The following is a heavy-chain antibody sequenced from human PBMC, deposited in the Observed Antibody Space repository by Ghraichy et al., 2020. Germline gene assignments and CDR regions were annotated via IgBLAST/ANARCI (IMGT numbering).Heavy chain of an antibody. Sequence: GGSLRLSCAASGFILSDYEINWVRQAPGKGLEWVSYITKSGNTRYYAESVKGRFTIARDNAQNSVYLQMNSLRAEDTAFYYCARDWGDSHGSFLFDYWGQGTLVTVSS. CDR3: ARDWGDSHGSFLFDY. D-gene: IGHD5-18*01. CDR2: ITKSGNTR. CDR1: GFILSDYE. V-gene: IGHV3-48*03. J-gene: IGHJ4*02.